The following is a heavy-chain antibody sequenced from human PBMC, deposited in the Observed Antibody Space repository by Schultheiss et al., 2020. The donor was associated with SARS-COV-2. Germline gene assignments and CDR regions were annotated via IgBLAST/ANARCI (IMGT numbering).Heavy chain of an antibody. Sequence: SGPTLVQPTHTLTLTCTFSGFSLSTSGMCVSWIRQPPGKALEWLALIYWDDDKRYSPSLKSRLTITKDTSKNQVVLTMTNMDPVDTATYYCAHDSIAAARNGMDVWGQGTTVTVSS. J-gene: IGHJ6*02. CDR2: IYWDDDK. CDR3: AHDSIAAARNGMDV. D-gene: IGHD6-13*01. V-gene: IGHV2-5*08. CDR1: GFSLSTSGMC.